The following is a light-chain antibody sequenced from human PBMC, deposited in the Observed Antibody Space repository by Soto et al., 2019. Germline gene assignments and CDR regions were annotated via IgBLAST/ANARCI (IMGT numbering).Light chain of an antibody. J-gene: IGKJ3*01. CDR3: QQYGSSPPFT. CDR1: QSVSSSY. CDR2: GAS. Sequence: IVLTQSPGTLSSTPGERATLSCRARQSVSSSYLAWYQQKPGQAPRLLIYGASSRATGIPDRFSGSGPGTDFTLTISRLEPEDSAVYYCQQYGSSPPFTFGPGTRVDIK. V-gene: IGKV3-20*01.